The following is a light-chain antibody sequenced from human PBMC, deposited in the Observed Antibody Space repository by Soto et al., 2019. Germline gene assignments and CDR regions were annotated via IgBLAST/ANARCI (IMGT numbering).Light chain of an antibody. Sequence: QSALTQPPSASGSPGPSVTISCTGTSSDVGCYNYVSWYQQHPGKAPKLMIYEVSQRPSGVPDRFSGSKSGNTASLTVSGLQAEDEADYYCSSYAGSNNLVFGGGTKLTVL. CDR2: EVS. V-gene: IGLV2-8*01. CDR3: SSYAGSNNLV. J-gene: IGLJ2*01. CDR1: SSDVGCYNY.